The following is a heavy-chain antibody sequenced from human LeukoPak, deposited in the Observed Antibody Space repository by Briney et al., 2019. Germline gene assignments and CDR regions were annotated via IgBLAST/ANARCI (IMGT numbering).Heavy chain of an antibody. J-gene: IGHJ4*02. Sequence: GGSLRLSCAASGFTFTSFWMHWVRQAPGKGLVWVSRSNSDGRSTNYADSVKGRFTISRDNAKNTLYLQMNSVRAEDTAAYYCARGGMYSTSSHFDFWGQGTPVTVSA. D-gene: IGHD6-6*01. CDR2: SNSDGRST. V-gene: IGHV3-74*01. CDR1: GFTFTSFW. CDR3: ARGGMYSTSSHFDF.